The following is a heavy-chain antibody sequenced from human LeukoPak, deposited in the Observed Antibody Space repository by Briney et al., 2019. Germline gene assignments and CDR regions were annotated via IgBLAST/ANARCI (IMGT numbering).Heavy chain of an antibody. D-gene: IGHD3-22*01. J-gene: IGHJ4*02. Sequence: ASVKVSCKASGYTFTNYGISWVRQAPGQGLEWMGWISAYNGNTNYAQKLQGRVTMTTDTSTSTAYMELRSLRSDDTAVYYCARSVRKLSVVVTYDYWGQGTLVTGSS. CDR3: ARSVRKLSVVVTYDY. CDR2: ISAYNGNT. CDR1: GYTFTNYG. V-gene: IGHV1-18*01.